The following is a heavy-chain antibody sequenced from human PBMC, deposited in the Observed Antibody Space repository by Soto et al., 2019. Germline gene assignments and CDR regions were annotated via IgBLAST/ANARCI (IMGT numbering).Heavy chain of an antibody. Sequence: DVQLVESGGGLVQPGRSLRLSCAASGFTFDDYAMHWVRQAPGKGLEWVSGISWNSGSIGYADSVKGRFTISRDNAKNSLYRQRNSLGAEDTAFYYGQKDMGSGVYPLDAWGQGTLVTVSS. CDR2: ISWNSGSI. J-gene: IGHJ5*02. CDR3: QKDMGSGVYPLDA. D-gene: IGHD2-8*01. CDR1: GFTFDDYA. V-gene: IGHV3-9*01.